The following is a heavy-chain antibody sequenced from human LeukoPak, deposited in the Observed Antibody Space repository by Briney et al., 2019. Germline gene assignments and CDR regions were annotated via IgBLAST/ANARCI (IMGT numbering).Heavy chain of an antibody. CDR2: IYPGDSET. CDR1: GSVFSNYW. V-gene: IGHV5-51*01. Sequence: GDSLKISFKVSGSVFSNYWIVWVRPMPGKGLEWTGIIYPGDSETRYSPSFQGQVTISVDKSISTAYLQWSSLKASDTAMYYCARRGDGYSLDSWGRGTLVTVSS. J-gene: IGHJ4*02. CDR3: ARRGDGYSLDS. D-gene: IGHD5-24*01.